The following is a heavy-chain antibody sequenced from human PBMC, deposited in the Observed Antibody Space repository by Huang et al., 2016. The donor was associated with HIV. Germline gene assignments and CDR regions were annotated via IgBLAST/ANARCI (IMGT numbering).Heavy chain of an antibody. Sequence: QVQLVQSGAEVKKPGASVKISCKASGYTFTTYHMHWVRQAPGQVLEWMGMINPSGASTRYAQTCQGRVTMTSDTSTSTVYMELSSLTPEDTAVYYCARALLLFGLGSPLDFWGQGSLVTVSS. CDR1: GYTFTTYH. CDR2: INPSGAST. D-gene: IGHD3-10*01. V-gene: IGHV1-46*01. CDR3: ARALLLFGLGSPLDF. J-gene: IGHJ4*02.